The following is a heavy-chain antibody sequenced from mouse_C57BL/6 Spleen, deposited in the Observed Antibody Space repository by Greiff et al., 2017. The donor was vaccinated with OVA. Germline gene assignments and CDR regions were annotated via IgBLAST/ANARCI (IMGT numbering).Heavy chain of an antibody. CDR2: IDPSDSYT. CDR1: GYTFTSYW. D-gene: IGHD1-1*01. J-gene: IGHJ2*01. CDR3: ARRYYYGSSYNYFDY. Sequence: QVQLQQPGAELVKPGASVKLSCKASGYTFTSYWMQWVKQRPGQGLEWIGEIDPSDSYTNYNQKFKGKATLTVDTSSSTAYMQLSSLTSEDSAVYYCARRYYYGSSYNYFDYWGQGTTLTVSS. V-gene: IGHV1-50*01.